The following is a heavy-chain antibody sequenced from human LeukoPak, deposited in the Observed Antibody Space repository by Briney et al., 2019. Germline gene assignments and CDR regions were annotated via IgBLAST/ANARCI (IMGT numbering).Heavy chain of an antibody. CDR1: GGSISSGDYY. V-gene: IGHV4-30-4*01. Sequence: SQTLSLTCTVSGGSISSGDYYWSWIRQPPGKGLEWIGYIYYSGSTYYNPSLKSRLTISVDTSKNQLSLKLSSVTAADTAVYYCASGRQVVPAASPPYNRFDPWGQGTLVTVSS. D-gene: IGHD2-2*01. CDR3: ASGRQVVPAASPPYNRFDP. CDR2: IYYSGST. J-gene: IGHJ5*02.